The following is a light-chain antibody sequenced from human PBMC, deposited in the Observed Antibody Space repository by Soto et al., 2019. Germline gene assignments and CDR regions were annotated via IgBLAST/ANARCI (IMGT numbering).Light chain of an antibody. V-gene: IGKV3-15*01. Sequence: EIVMTQSPATLSVSPGPSATLSCRASQSVSSNLAWYQQKPGQTPRLLIYGAYNRATGITARFSGSGSGTEFTLTISSLQSEDFAVYYCQQYNNWPITFGPGTRLDIK. CDR2: GAY. J-gene: IGKJ5*01. CDR1: QSVSSN. CDR3: QQYNNWPIT.